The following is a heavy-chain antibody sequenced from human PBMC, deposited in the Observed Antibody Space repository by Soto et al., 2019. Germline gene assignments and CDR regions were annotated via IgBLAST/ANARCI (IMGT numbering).Heavy chain of an antibody. CDR3: AKAKGLLFGEFFVY. V-gene: IGHV3-23*01. J-gene: IGHJ4*02. Sequence: EVQLLESGGGLVQPGGSLRLSCAASGFTFSSYAMSWVRQAPGKGLEWVSAISGSGGSTYYADSVKGRFTISRDNSKNKLYLQMNRLRAEDTAVYYCAKAKGLLFGEFFVYWGQGTLVTVSS. CDR2: ISGSGGST. CDR1: GFTFSSYA. D-gene: IGHD3-10*02.